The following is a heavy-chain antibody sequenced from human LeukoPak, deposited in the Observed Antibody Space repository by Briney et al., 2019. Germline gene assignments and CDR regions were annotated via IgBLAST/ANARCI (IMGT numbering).Heavy chain of an antibody. J-gene: IGHJ4*02. D-gene: IGHD6-13*01. CDR2: ISSSSSYI. CDR1: GFTFSSYS. Sequence: GGSLRLSCAASGFTFSSYSMNWVRQAPGKGLEWVSSISSSSSYIYYADSVKGRFTISRDNAKNSLYLQMNSLRAEDTAVYYCASWTSLAAAGLPLDYWGQGTLVTVSS. CDR3: ASWTSLAAAGLPLDY. V-gene: IGHV3-21*01.